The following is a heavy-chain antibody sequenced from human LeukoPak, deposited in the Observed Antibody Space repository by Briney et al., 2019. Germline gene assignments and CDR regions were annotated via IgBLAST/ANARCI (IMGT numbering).Heavy chain of an antibody. CDR2: ISYDGSNK. CDR1: GFTFSSYW. V-gene: IGHV3-30-3*01. Sequence: PGGSLRLSCVASGFTFSSYWMSWVRQAPGKGLEWVAVISYDGSNKYYADSVKGRFTISRDNSKNTPYLQMNSLRAEDTAVYYCARGERYYDSSGEIDYWGQGTLVTVSS. J-gene: IGHJ4*02. CDR3: ARGERYYDSSGEIDY. D-gene: IGHD3-22*01.